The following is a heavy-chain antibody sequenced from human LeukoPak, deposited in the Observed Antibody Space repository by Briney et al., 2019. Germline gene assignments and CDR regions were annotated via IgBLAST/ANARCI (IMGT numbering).Heavy chain of an antibody. D-gene: IGHD3-16*01. CDR1: GYSFTTNW. CDR3: EGGPALPDY. J-gene: IGHJ4*02. Sequence: GESLKISCKVSGYSFTTNWIGWVRQMPGKGLEWMGIIYPGDSDTRYSPSFQGQVTISADKSIGIAYLQWSSLKASDTAIYYCEGGPALPDYWGQGTLVTVSS. V-gene: IGHV5-51*01. CDR2: IYPGDSDT.